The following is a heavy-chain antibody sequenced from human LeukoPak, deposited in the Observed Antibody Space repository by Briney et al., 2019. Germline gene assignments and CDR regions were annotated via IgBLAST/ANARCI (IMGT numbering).Heavy chain of an antibody. CDR3: ARDHPQYYYGSGSYYPGAFDI. D-gene: IGHD3-10*01. V-gene: IGHV4-31*03. CDR2: IYYSGST. CDR1: GGSISSGDYY. Sequence: SETLPLTCTVSGGSISSGDYYWSWIRQHPGKGLEWIGYIYYSGSTYYNPSLKSRITISVDTSKNQFSLKLSSVTAADTAVYYCARDHPQYYYGSGSYYPGAFDIWGQGTMVTVSS. J-gene: IGHJ3*02.